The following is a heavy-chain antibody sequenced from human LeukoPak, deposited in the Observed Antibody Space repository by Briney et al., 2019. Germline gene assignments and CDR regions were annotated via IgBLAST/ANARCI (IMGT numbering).Heavy chain of an antibody. D-gene: IGHD2-15*01. V-gene: IGHV4-34*01. J-gene: IGHJ1*01. CDR2: INHSGST. Sequence: SETLSLTCAVYGGSFSGYYWSWIRQPPGKGLEWIGEINHSGSTNYNPSLKSRVTISVDTSKNQFSLKLSSVTAADTAVYYCARGPHCSGGSCYLEYFQHWGQGTLVTVSS. CDR3: ARGPHCSGGSCYLEYFQH. CDR1: GGSFSGYY.